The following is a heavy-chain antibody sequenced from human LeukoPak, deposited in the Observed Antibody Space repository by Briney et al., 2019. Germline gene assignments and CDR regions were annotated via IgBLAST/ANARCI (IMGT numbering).Heavy chain of an antibody. CDR2: ISGYNDNT. CDR3: ARSPYYYGSGSYSGTKWFDL. D-gene: IGHD3-10*01. Sequence: GASVKVSCKASGYTFINYGISWVRQAPGQGLEWMAWISGYNDNTNYAQKFQGRVTMTTDTSTSTAYMELRSLRSDDTAVCYCARSPYYYGSGSYSGTKWFDLWGQGTLVTVSS. CDR1: GYTFINYG. V-gene: IGHV1-18*01. J-gene: IGHJ5*02.